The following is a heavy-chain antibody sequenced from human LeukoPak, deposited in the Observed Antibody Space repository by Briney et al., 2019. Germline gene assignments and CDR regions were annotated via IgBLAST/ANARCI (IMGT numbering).Heavy chain of an antibody. CDR1: GGSFSGYY. D-gene: IGHD3-22*01. V-gene: IGHV4-34*01. J-gene: IGHJ6*03. CDR2: MNPSGST. Sequence: KPSETLSLTCAVYGGSFSGYYWTWIRQTPEKGLEWIGEMNPSGSTNYNPSLKSRVTISVDTSKNQFSLELSSVTAADTAVYYCARGRQDVTMIVVVMTAVSYYLDVWGKGTTVTVSS. CDR3: ARGRQDVTMIVVVMTAVSYYLDV.